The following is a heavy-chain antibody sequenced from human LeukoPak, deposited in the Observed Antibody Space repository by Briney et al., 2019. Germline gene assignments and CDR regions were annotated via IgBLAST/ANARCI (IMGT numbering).Heavy chain of an antibody. V-gene: IGHV3-21*01. J-gene: IGHJ1*01. CDR3: ASGEYYDSSGYYGFYFQH. CDR1: GFTFNSYS. CDR2: ISSSSSYI. Sequence: GGSLRFSCAASGFTFNSYSMNWVRQAQGKGLEGVSYISSSSSYIYYADSVKGRFTISRDNAKNSLYLQMNSLRAEDTAVYYCASGEYYDSSGYYGFYFQHWGQGTLVTVSS. D-gene: IGHD3-22*01.